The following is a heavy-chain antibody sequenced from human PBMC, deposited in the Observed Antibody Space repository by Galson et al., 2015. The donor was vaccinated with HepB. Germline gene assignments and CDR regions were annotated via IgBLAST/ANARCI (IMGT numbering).Heavy chain of an antibody. V-gene: IGHV1-69*13. D-gene: IGHD3-16*01. CDR3: ASFSKFCFDATVGYYFEY. J-gene: IGHJ4*02. CDR1: GASVNSHA. CDR2: TIPMYGTA. Sequence: SVKVSCKASGASVNSHAVSWVRQAPGQGLEWMGGTIPMYGTANYAQRFQGRVTIIADGSTNTAYMELSSLRPEDTAVYYCASFSKFCFDATVGYYFEYWGQGTLVTVAS.